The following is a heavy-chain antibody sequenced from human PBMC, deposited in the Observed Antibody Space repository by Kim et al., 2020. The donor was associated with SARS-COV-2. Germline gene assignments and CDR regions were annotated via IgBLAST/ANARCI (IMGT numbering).Heavy chain of an antibody. J-gene: IGHJ3*02. Sequence: DMAGPVKSRITITADTSKNQFSLQLNSVSPEDTAVYYCARDTPGQKAYDIWGQGTMVTVSS. CDR3: ARDTPGQKAYDI. V-gene: IGHV6-1*01.